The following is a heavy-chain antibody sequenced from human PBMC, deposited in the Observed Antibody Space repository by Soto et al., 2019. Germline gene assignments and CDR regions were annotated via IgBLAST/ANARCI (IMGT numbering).Heavy chain of an antibody. D-gene: IGHD6-13*01. J-gene: IGHJ4*02. CDR2: TYYSGST. CDR3: ARVRGTAGKRYFDY. Sequence: LSLTCTVSGGSMIAYYWNWMRQPPGKGLQWIGYTYYSGSTTYNPSLKSRVTISVDSSKNQFSLKLDSVTPADTAVYYCARVRGTAGKRYFDYWGPGTLVTVSS. CDR1: GGSMIAYY. V-gene: IGHV4-59*01.